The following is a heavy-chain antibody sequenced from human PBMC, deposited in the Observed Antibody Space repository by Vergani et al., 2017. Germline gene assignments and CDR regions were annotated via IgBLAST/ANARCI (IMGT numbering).Heavy chain of an antibody. V-gene: IGHV1-2*02. Sequence: QVQLVQSGAEVKKPGASVKVSCKASGYTFTGYYMHWVRQAPGQGLEWMGWINPNSGGTNYAQKFQGRVTMTRDTSISTAYMELSRLRSDDTAVYYCAGLTYYYGSGSYPYYFDYWGQGTLVTVSS. CDR2: INPNSGGT. D-gene: IGHD3-10*01. J-gene: IGHJ4*02. CDR1: GYTFTGYY. CDR3: AGLTYYYGSGSYPYYFDY.